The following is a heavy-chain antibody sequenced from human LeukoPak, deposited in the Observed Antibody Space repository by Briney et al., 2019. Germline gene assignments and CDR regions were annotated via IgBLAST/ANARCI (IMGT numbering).Heavy chain of an antibody. Sequence: SETLSLTYAVYGGSFSGYYWSWIRQPPGKGLEWIGEINHSGSTNYNPSLKSRVTISVDTSKNQFSLKLSSVTAADTAVYYCASGGNPVGSAPNYYYMDVWGKGTTVTISS. D-gene: IGHD3-10*01. J-gene: IGHJ6*03. CDR3: ASGGNPVGSAPNYYYMDV. CDR2: INHSGST. CDR1: GGSFSGYY. V-gene: IGHV4-34*01.